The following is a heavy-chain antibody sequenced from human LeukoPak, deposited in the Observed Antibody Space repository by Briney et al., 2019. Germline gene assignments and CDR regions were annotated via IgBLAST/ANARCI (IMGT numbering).Heavy chain of an antibody. CDR1: RFTFSSYS. J-gene: IGHJ5*02. D-gene: IGHD5-18*01. V-gene: IGHV3-21*01. CDR2: ISSSSDYI. CDR3: ARGQSYGWFDP. Sequence: GGSLRLSCAASRFTFSSYSMNWVRQAPGKGLEWVSSISSSSDYIYYADSVKGRFTIPRDNARNSLYLQMNSLRAEDTAVYYCARGQSYGWFDPWGQGTLVTVSS.